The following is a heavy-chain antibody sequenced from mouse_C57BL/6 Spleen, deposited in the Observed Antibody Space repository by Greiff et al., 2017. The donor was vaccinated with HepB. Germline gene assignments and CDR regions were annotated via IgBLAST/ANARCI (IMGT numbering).Heavy chain of an antibody. Sequence: EVQLQESVAELVRPGASVKLSCTASGFNIKNTYMHWVKQRPEQGLEWIGRIDPANGNTKYAPKFQGKATITADTSSNTAYLERSSLTSEDTAIYYCARPDGYYGKYFDVWGTGTTVTVSS. CDR1: GFNIKNTY. J-gene: IGHJ1*03. D-gene: IGHD2-3*01. V-gene: IGHV14-3*01. CDR2: IDPANGNT. CDR3: ARPDGYYGKYFDV.